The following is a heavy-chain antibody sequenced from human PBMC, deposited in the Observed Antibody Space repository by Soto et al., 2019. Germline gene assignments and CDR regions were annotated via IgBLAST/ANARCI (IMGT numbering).Heavy chain of an antibody. D-gene: IGHD2-2*01. J-gene: IGHJ6*02. CDR1: GYTFTSYA. Sequence: ASVKVSCQASGYTFTSYAMNWVRQAPGQGLEWMGWINTNTGNPTYAQGFTGRFVFSLDTSVSTAYLQICSLKAEDTAVYYCARSFVVVPGYYGMDVWGQGTTVTVSS. V-gene: IGHV7-4-1*01. CDR2: INTNTGNP. CDR3: ARSFVVVPGYYGMDV.